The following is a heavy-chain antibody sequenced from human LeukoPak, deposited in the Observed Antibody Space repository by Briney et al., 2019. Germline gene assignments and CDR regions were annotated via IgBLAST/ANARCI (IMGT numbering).Heavy chain of an antibody. CDR1: GGSTSSGDYY. CDR3: ARKLGLRFGYFDY. CDR2: IYYSGST. D-gene: IGHD5-12*01. J-gene: IGHJ4*02. V-gene: IGHV4-30-4*08. Sequence: SETLSLTCTVSGGSTSSGDYYWSWIRQSPGKGLEWIGYIYYSGSTYYNPSLKSRVTISVDTSKNQFSLKLSSVTAADTAVYYCARKLGLRFGYFDYWGQGTLVTVSS.